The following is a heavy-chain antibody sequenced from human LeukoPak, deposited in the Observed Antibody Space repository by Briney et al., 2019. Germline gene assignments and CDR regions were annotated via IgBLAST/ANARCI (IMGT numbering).Heavy chain of an antibody. CDR1: GGSISSYY. D-gene: IGHD3-22*01. Sequence: SETLSLTCTVSGGSISSYYWSWIRQPPGKGLEWIGYIYYSGSTNYNPSLKSRVTISLDTSKNQFSLKLSSVTAADTAVYYCARLTSYYDSSGYGWFDPWGQGTLVTVSS. V-gene: IGHV4-59*08. CDR2: IYYSGST. CDR3: ARLTSYYDSSGYGWFDP. J-gene: IGHJ5*02.